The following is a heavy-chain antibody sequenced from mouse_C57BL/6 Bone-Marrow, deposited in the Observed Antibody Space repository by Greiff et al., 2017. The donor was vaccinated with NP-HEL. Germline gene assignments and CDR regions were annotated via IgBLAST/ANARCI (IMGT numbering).Heavy chain of an antibody. V-gene: IGHV5-4*03. CDR3: ALRAWFAY. CDR2: ISDGGSYP. Sequence: EVMLVESGGGLVKPGGSLKLSCAASGFTFSSYAMSWVRQTPEKRLEWVATISDGGSYPSYQDNVKGRFPIARDNAKNNLYLQMSHLKSEDTAMYYCALRAWFAYWGQGTLVTVSA. J-gene: IGHJ3*01. CDR1: GFTFSSYA.